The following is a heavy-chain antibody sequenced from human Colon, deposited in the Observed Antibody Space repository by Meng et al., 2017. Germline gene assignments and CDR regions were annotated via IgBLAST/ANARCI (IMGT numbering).Heavy chain of an antibody. CDR1: GGSMKSGGYH. CDR3: ARDTLYGTDY. D-gene: IGHD4-17*01. Sequence: QVHLHESGPGLVRPSAYLSLVCTVSGGSMKSGGYHWSCVRQHTGKGLEYIGFMSDSGTTDYNPSLRSRVSISEIGSSKNQFSLTLRSVTAADTATYFCARDTLYGTDYWGQGVLVTVSS. V-gene: IGHV4-31*03. J-gene: IGHJ4*02. CDR2: MSDSGTT.